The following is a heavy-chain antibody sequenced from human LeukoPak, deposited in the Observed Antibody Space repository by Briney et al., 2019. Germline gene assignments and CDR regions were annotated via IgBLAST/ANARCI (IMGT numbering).Heavy chain of an antibody. D-gene: IGHD6-13*01. CDR2: IRYDGSNK. V-gene: IGHV3-30*02. Sequence: GGSLRLSCAASGFTFSSYGMHWVRQAPGKGLEGVAFIRYDGSNKYYADSVKGRFTISRDNSKNTLYLQMNSLRAEDTAVYYCAKVYSSSWYDSHFFDYWGQGTLVTVSS. J-gene: IGHJ4*02. CDR3: AKVYSSSWYDSHFFDY. CDR1: GFTFSSYG.